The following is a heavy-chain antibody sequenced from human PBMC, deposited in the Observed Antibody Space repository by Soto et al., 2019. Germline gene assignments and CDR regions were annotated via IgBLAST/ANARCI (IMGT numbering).Heavy chain of an antibody. CDR2: IYHSGST. D-gene: IGHD6-13*01. V-gene: IGHV4-30-2*01. J-gene: IGHJ4*02. CDR3: ARDRSSSSCDY. CDR1: GGSISSCGYS. Sequence: SETLSLTCAVSGGSISSCGYSWSWIRQPPGKGLEWIGYIYHSGSTYYNPSLKSRVTISVDTSKNQFSLKLSSVTAADTAVYYCARDRSSSSCDYWGQGTLVTVSS.